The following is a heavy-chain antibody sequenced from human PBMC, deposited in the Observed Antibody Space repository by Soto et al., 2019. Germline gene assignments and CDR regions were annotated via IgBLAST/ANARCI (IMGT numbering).Heavy chain of an antibody. CDR2: IDVGSGST. CDR3: AGELKRGGGGGVFDL. D-gene: IGHD2-15*01. Sequence: SVKVSCKTSGFTFSNYAVQWVRQARGQGLEWMGWIDVGSGSTNYPQNFQGRVTITRDMSISTAYMTLSSLRSDDTAGYYCAGELKRGGGGGVFDLWGQGTMVTVSS. J-gene: IGHJ4*02. V-gene: IGHV1-58*01. CDR1: GFTFSNYA.